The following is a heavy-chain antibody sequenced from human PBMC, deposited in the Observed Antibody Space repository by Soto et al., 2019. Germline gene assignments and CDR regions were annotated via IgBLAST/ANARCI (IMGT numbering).Heavy chain of an antibody. CDR3: VSREGVAATGDCFDS. J-gene: IGHJ5*01. V-gene: IGHV5-51*01. CDR2: IYPDDSDI. Sequence: GESLKISCKGSEQNFADFWIGWVRQRPGKGLEWIGVIYPDDSDIRYSPSFRGHVTISADTSIRTAYLQWSSLKASDTAIYYCVSREGVAATGDCFDSWGRGTLVTVSS. D-gene: IGHD3-3*01. CDR1: EQNFADFW.